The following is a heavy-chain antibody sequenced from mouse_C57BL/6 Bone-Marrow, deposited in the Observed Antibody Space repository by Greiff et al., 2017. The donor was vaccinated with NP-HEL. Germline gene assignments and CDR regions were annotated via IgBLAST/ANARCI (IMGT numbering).Heavy chain of an antibody. CDR2: ISDGGSYT. CDR3: ARDQEGYYYWYFDV. D-gene: IGHD1-1*01. V-gene: IGHV5-4*01. J-gene: IGHJ1*03. Sequence: VKLVESGGGLVKPGGSLKLSCAASGFTFSSYAMSWVRQTPEKRLEWVATISDGGSYTYYPDNVKGRFTISRDNAKNNLYLQMSHLKSEDTAMYYCARDQEGYYYWYFDVWGTGTTVTVSS. CDR1: GFTFSSYA.